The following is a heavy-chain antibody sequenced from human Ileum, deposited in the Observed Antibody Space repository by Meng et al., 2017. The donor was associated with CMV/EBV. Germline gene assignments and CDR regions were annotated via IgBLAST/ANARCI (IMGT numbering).Heavy chain of an antibody. J-gene: IGHJ4*02. CDR3: ARGTGSGSWLIDS. CDR2: IPFDGNNE. D-gene: IGHD6-13*01. V-gene: IGHV3-30*03. CDR1: GFAISTTG. Sequence: GGSLRLSCVASGFAISTTGMHWVRQAPGKGLEWVAVIPFDGNNEHYADSVKGRFTISRDNSKNTLYLQVNSLRPEDTGVYYCARGTGSGSWLIDSWGQGTLVTVSS.